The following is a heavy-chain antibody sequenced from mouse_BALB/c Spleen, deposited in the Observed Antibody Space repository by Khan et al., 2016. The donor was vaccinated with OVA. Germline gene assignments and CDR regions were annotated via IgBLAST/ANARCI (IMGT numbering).Heavy chain of an antibody. CDR2: ISSCGDYT. CDR3: ADHLTVSFAC. J-gene: IGHJ3*01. D-gene: IGHD4-1*01. CDR1: GFTFSSYS. V-gene: IGHV5-6*01. Sequence: EVQLVESGGDLVKPGGSLKLSCAASGFTFSSYSMSWVRQTSDKRPEWVASISSCGDYTYYPDSVKGRFTISRDNANNTMYLQMRDLKSEETAMYYCADHLTVSFACWGPGTLVPVFA.